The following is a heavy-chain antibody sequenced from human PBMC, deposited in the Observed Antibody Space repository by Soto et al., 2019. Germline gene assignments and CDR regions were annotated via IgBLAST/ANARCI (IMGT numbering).Heavy chain of an antibody. V-gene: IGHV2-70*12. J-gene: IGHJ4*02. CDR2: IDWGDEK. D-gene: IGHD6-19*01. Sequence: ESGATLVNPTQTLTLNCTFSGFSLSTSGVGVSWIRQPPGKALEWLALIDWGDEKYYSTSLKTRLTISKDTSKNQVVLTMTNMDPVDTATYYCARIRNTRGSGWYYFDYWGQGTLVTVSS. CDR3: ARIRNTRGSGWYYFDY. CDR1: GFSLSTSGVG.